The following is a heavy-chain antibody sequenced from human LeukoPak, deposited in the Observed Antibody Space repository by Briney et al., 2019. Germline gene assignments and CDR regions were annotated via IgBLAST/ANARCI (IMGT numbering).Heavy chain of an antibody. Sequence: GESLRISCKGSGNSFTSYWISWVRQMPGKGLEWMGRIDPSDSYTNYSPSFQGHVTISADKSISTAYLQWCSLKASDTAMYYCARLLLANYYDSSGPRRGAFDIWGQGTMVTVSS. D-gene: IGHD3-22*01. V-gene: IGHV5-10-1*01. CDR3: ARLLLANYYDSSGPRRGAFDI. J-gene: IGHJ3*02. CDR1: GNSFTSYW. CDR2: IDPSDSYT.